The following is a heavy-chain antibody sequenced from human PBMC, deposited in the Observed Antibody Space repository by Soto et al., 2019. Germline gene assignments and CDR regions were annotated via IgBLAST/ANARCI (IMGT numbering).Heavy chain of an antibody. Sequence: GGSLRLSCAASGFTFSSYGMHWVRQAPGKGLEWVAVIWYDGSNKYYADSVKGRFTISRDNSKNTLYLQMNSLRAEDTAVYYCARAEGYYDILTGYSGYGMDVWGQGTTVTVSS. CDR1: GFTFSSYG. V-gene: IGHV3-33*01. CDR2: IWYDGSNK. CDR3: ARAEGYYDILTGYSGYGMDV. D-gene: IGHD3-9*01. J-gene: IGHJ6*02.